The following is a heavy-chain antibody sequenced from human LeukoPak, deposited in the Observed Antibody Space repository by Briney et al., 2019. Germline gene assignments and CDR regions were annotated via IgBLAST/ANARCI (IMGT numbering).Heavy chain of an antibody. V-gene: IGHV4-59*08. J-gene: IGHJ4*02. CDR2: IYYSGTT. CDR3: ARQRWGEAAATDY. Sequence: SGTLSLTCIVSGGSISSYYWSWIRQPPGKRLEWIGNIYYSGTTNYNPSFKSRVTTSVDTSKTHFSWKLSSLTAATTAWYYFARQRWGEAAATDYWGQGTLVIVSS. CDR1: GGSISSYY. D-gene: IGHD6-13*01.